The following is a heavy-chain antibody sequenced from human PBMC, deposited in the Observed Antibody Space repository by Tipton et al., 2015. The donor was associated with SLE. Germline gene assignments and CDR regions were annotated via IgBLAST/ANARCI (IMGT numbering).Heavy chain of an antibody. V-gene: IGHV3-66*02. CDR1: GFTFSNY. D-gene: IGHD3-22*01. J-gene: IGHJ4*02. CDR2: IYSGGST. Sequence: SLRLSCAASGFTFSNYMSWVRQAPGKGLEWVSVIYSGGSTYYADSVKGRFTISRDASKKTLFLQMNSLRAEDTALYYCSLDSSGAAGDGFDYWGQGTLVTVSS. CDR3: SLDSSGAAGDGFDY.